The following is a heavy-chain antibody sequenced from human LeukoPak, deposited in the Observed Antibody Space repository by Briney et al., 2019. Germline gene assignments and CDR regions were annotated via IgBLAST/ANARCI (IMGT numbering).Heavy chain of an antibody. CDR3: ASRNSSSPDAFDI. CDR1: GGTFSSYA. D-gene: IGHD6-13*01. CDR2: IIPIFGTA. V-gene: IGHV1-69*01. Sequence: SVKVSYKASGGTFSSYAISWVRQAPGQGLEWMGGIIPIFGTANYAQKFQGRVTITADESTSTAYMELSSLRSEDTAVYYCASRNSSSPDAFDIWGQGTMVTVSS. J-gene: IGHJ3*02.